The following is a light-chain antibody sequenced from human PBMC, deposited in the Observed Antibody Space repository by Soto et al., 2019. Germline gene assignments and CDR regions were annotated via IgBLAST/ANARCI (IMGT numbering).Light chain of an antibody. CDR2: AAF. J-gene: IGKJ5*01. CDR1: QGIGTY. CDR3: QQSYSRYVT. Sequence: IQMTQFPSSLSASVGDRVTISCGASQGIGTYLAWYQQKKGKAPKLQIYAAFTLHSGVPARLRGSRYGTDFPITISSMQKEDFATYYCQQSYSRYVTFGQGTRLEIK. V-gene: IGKV1-39*01.